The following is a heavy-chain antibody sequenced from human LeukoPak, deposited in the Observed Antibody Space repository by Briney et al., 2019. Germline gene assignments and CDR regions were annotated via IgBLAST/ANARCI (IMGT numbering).Heavy chain of an antibody. D-gene: IGHD2-2*02. CDR3: ARELRVVVVPAAISSSYGMDV. Sequence: PGGSLRLSCAASGFTFSSYAMHWVRQAPVKGLEWVAVISYDGSNKYYADSVKGRFTISRDNSKNTLYLQMNSLRAEDTAVYYCARELRVVVVPAAISSSYGMDVWGQGTTVTVSS. J-gene: IGHJ6*02. CDR1: GFTFSSYA. CDR2: ISYDGSNK. V-gene: IGHV3-30-3*01.